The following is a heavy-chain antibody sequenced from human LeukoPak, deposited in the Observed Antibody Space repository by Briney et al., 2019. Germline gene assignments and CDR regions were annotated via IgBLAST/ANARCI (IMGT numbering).Heavy chain of an antibody. CDR1: GFTFSSYG. J-gene: IGHJ1*01. CDR3: ARNYGSGSYLGSLEYFQH. CDR2: IWYDGSNK. Sequence: GKSLRLSCAASGFTFSSYGMHWVRQAPGKGLEWVAVIWYDGSNKYYADSVKGRFTISRDNSKNTLYLQMNSLRAEDTAVYYCARNYGSGSYLGSLEYFQHWGQGTLVTVSS. D-gene: IGHD3-10*01. V-gene: IGHV3-33*01.